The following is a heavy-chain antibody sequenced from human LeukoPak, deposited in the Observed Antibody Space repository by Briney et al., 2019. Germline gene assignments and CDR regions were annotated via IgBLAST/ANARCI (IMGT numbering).Heavy chain of an antibody. CDR2: IYYSGST. V-gene: IGHV4-39*01. J-gene: IGHJ4*02. Sequence: PSETLSLTCTVSGGSISSSSYYWGWLRQPPGKGLEWIGSIYYSGSTYYNPSLKSRFTISVDTSKNQFSLKLSSVTAADTAVYYCARLFSSGWYYDYWGQGTLVTVSS. D-gene: IGHD6-19*01. CDR3: ARLFSSGWYYDY. CDR1: GGSISSSSYY.